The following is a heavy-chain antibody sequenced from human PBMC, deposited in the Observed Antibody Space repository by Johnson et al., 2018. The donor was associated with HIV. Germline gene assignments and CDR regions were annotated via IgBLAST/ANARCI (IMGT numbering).Heavy chain of an antibody. J-gene: IGHJ3*02. D-gene: IGHD6-6*01. CDR2: IYSGGST. CDR1: GFTVSSNY. V-gene: IGHV3-66*02. Sequence: EVQLVESGGGLVQPGGSLRLSCAASGFTVSSNYMSWVRQAPGKGLEWVSVIYSGGSTYYADSVKGRFTISRDNSKNTLYLQMNSLRAEDTAVYYCANSYSSSSGNNDYAFDNWGQGTMVTVSS. CDR3: ANSYSSSSGNNDYAFDN.